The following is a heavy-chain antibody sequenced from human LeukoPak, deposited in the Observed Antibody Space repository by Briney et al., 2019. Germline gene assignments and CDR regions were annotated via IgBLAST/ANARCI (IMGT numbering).Heavy chain of an antibody. CDR1: GFTVSSNF. J-gene: IGHJ4*02. CDR2: IYTSGIT. V-gene: IGHV3-66*01. CDR3: AREDAGGTYSFDY. D-gene: IGHD1-26*01. Sequence: TGGSLRLSCAVSGFTVSSNFMSWVRQAPGKGPEWVSVIYTSGITYYADSVRGGFTISRDNSKNTLYLQMDSLTAEDTAVYYCAREDAGGTYSFDYWGQGTLVTVSS.